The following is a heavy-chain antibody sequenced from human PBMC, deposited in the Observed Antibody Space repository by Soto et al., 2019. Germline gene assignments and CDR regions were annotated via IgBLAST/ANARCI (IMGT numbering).Heavy chain of an antibody. CDR1: GFTFDDYA. V-gene: IGHV3-9*01. Sequence: SLKISCAASGFTFDDYAMHWVRQAPGKGLEWVSGISWNSGSIGYADSVKGRFTISRDNAKNSLYLQMNSLRAEDTALYYCAKQSSGAETYYDFWSGYYTDYYYYYMDVWGKGTTVTVSS. CDR2: ISWNSGSI. D-gene: IGHD3-3*01. CDR3: AKQSSGAETYYDFWSGYYTDYYYYYMDV. J-gene: IGHJ6*03.